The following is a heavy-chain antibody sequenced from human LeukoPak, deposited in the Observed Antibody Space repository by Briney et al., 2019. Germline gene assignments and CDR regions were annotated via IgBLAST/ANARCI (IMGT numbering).Heavy chain of an antibody. CDR3: ARLGRTYYDFWSGP. D-gene: IGHD3-3*01. CDR2: IYYRGST. V-gene: IGHV4-39*01. J-gene: IGHJ5*02. CDR1: GGSISSSTYY. Sequence: PSETLSLTCTVSGGSISSSTYYWGWIRQPPGKGLEWIGTIYYRGSTYYNPSLKSRVTIPVDTSKNQFSLKLTSVTAADTAVYYCARLGRTYYDFWSGPWGQGTLVTVSS.